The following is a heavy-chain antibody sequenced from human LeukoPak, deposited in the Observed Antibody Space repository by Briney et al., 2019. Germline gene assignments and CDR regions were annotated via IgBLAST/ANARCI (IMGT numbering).Heavy chain of an antibody. V-gene: IGHV4-59*12. CDR1: GGSISSYY. CDR2: IYQSGGT. J-gene: IGHJ4*02. Sequence: SETLSLTCTGSGGSISSYYWSWIRQPPGKGLEWLGYIYQSGGTFYDPSLKSRISISIDRPKNQFSLKMNSVSAADTAVYYCARGTNPLYNWQHEGFDYWGQGALIAVSS. D-gene: IGHD1-20*01. CDR3: ARGTNPLYNWQHEGFDY.